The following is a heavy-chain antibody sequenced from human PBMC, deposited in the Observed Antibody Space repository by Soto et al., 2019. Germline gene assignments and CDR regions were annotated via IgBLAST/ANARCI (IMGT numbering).Heavy chain of an antibody. J-gene: IGHJ4*02. V-gene: IGHV4-59*08. CDR2: IYYSGST. Sequence: QVQLQESGPGLVKPSETLSLTCAVSGGSISRYYWSWIRQPPGKGLEWIGYIYYSGSTNYNPSLKGRVPISLDTSKSQFSLKLRSVTAADTAVYYCATLGGESDWYLDYWGQGTLVTVSS. D-gene: IGHD2-21*02. CDR1: GGSISRYY. CDR3: ATLGGESDWYLDY.